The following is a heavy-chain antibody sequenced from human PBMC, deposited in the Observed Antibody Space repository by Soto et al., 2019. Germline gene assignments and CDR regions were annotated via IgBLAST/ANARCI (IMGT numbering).Heavy chain of an antibody. J-gene: IGHJ4*02. V-gene: IGHV1-3*01. Sequence: QVQLVQSGAEVKKTGASVKVSCKASGYTFTSYAIHWVRQAPGQRLEWMGWINAGNGNTKCSQKFQGRVTITRDTSASTAYMELSRLRSEDTAVYYCARSPGYSYGDYWGQGTLVTVSS. CDR3: ARSPGYSYGDY. D-gene: IGHD5-18*01. CDR2: INAGNGNT. CDR1: GYTFTSYA.